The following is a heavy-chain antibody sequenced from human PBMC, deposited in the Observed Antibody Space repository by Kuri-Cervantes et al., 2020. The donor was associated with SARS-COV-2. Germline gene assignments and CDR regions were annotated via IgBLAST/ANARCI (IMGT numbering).Heavy chain of an antibody. V-gene: IGHV4-39*01. CDR1: GGTISSSSYY. CDR3: ACGGSTGDV. Sequence: SETLSLTCTVSGGTISSSSYYWGWIRQPPGKGLEWIGSIYYSGSTYYNPSLKRRVTISVDTSKNQYTLKLSTVTAADTAGYYYACGGSTGDVWGQGTTVTVSS. J-gene: IGHJ6*02. CDR2: IYYSGST. D-gene: IGHD2-21*01.